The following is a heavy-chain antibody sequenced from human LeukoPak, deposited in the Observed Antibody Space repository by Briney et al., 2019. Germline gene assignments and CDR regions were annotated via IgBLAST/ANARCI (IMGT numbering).Heavy chain of an antibody. V-gene: IGHV4-59*01. D-gene: IGHD6-19*01. CDR2: IYYSGST. J-gene: IGHJ4*02. Sequence: SETLSLTCTVSGGSIGSYYWSWIRQLPGKGLEWIGYIYYSGSTNYNPSLKSRVTISVDTSKNQFSLKLSSVTAADTAVYYCARVGWQWLANTEYYFDYWGQGTLVTVSS. CDR1: GGSIGSYY. CDR3: ARVGWQWLANTEYYFDY.